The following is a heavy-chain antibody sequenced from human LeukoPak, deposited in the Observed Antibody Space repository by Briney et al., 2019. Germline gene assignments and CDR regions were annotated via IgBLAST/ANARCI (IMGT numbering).Heavy chain of an antibody. V-gene: IGHV3-48*04. CDR3: ARVRYNSGYIFDY. J-gene: IGHJ4*02. Sequence: GGSLRLSCAASGFTFSSYWMSWVRQAPGKGLEWVSYIGSGGSPIYYADSVRGRFSISRDNAKNSLYLQMSSLRAEDTAVYYCARVRYNSGYIFDYWGQGTLVTVSS. D-gene: IGHD5-18*01. CDR2: IGSGGSPI. CDR1: GFTFSSYW.